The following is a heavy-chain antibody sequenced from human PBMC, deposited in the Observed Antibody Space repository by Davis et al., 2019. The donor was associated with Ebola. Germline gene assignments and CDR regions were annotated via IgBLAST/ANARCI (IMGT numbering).Heavy chain of an antibody. CDR3: AREPDLYSYGYYYGMDV. V-gene: IGHV4-59*01. CDR2: IYYSGST. Sequence: PGGSLRLSCTVSGGSISSYYWSWIRQPPGKGLEWIGYIYYSGSTNYNPSLKSRVTISVDTSKNQFSLKLSSVTAADTAVYYCAREPDLYSYGYYYGMDVWGQGTTVTVSS. D-gene: IGHD5-18*01. CDR1: GGSISSYY. J-gene: IGHJ6*02.